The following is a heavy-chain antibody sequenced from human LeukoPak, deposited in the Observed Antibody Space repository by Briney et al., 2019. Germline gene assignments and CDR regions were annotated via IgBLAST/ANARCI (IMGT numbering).Heavy chain of an antibody. Sequence: PGGSLRLSCAASGFTFSSYGMHWVRQAPGKGLEWVAVIWYDGSNKYYADSVKGRFTISRDNSKNTLYLQMNSLRAEDTAVYYCARDAGGGFGWELPTLAFDIWGQGTMVTVSS. J-gene: IGHJ3*02. CDR1: GFTFSSYG. CDR3: ARDAGGGFGWELPTLAFDI. D-gene: IGHD1-26*01. CDR2: IWYDGSNK. V-gene: IGHV3-33*01.